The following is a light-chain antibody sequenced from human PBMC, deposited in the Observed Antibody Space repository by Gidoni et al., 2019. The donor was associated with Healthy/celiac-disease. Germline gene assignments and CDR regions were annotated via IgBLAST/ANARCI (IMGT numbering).Light chain of an antibody. Sequence: EIVLTQSPATLSLSAGERATLSCRASQSVSSCLAWYQQKPGQAPRLLIDDASNRATGIPARFSGSGSGTDFTLTISRLEHEDFAVYYCQQRSNWPTFGGGTKVEIK. V-gene: IGKV3-11*01. J-gene: IGKJ4*01. CDR1: QSVSSC. CDR2: DAS. CDR3: QQRSNWPT.